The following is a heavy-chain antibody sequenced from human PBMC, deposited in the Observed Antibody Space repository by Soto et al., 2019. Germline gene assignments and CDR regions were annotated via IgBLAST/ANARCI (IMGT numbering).Heavy chain of an antibody. J-gene: IGHJ4*02. CDR1: GGSISSGDYY. Sequence: SETLSLTCTVSGGSISSGDYYWSWIRQPPGKGLEWIGYIYYSGSTYYNPSLKSRVTISVDTSKNQFSLKLSSVAAADTAIYYCARARGTYFFDYWGPGTLVTVSS. V-gene: IGHV4-30-4*02. CDR3: ARARGTYFFDY. D-gene: IGHD1-26*01. CDR2: IYYSGST.